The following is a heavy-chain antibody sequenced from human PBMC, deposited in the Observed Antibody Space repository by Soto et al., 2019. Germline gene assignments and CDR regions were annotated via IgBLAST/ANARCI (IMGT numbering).Heavy chain of an antibody. CDR3: VRVGASYVGPSGGMDV. D-gene: IGHD5-18*01. J-gene: IGHJ6*02. Sequence: PGGSLRLSCTASGFTFGDYAMSWFRQAPGKGLEWVGFIRSKAYGGTTEYAASVKGRFTISRDDSKSIAYLQMNSLKTEDTAVYYRVRVGASYVGPSGGMDVWGQGTTVTVSS. V-gene: IGHV3-49*03. CDR1: GFTFGDYA. CDR2: IRSKAYGGTT.